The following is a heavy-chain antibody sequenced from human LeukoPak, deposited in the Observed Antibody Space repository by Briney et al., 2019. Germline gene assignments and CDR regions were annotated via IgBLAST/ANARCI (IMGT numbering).Heavy chain of an antibody. J-gene: IGHJ4*02. CDR1: GGSISGGSYY. CDR2: IYTSGST. Sequence: SETLSLTCTVSGGSISGGSYYWSWIRQPAGKGLEWIGHIYTSGSTDYNPSLKSRVTISVDTSKNQFSLKLSSVTAADTAVYYCATFWIGANYYFDYWGQGTLVTVSS. D-gene: IGHD3-3*01. V-gene: IGHV4-61*09. CDR3: ATFWIGANYYFDY.